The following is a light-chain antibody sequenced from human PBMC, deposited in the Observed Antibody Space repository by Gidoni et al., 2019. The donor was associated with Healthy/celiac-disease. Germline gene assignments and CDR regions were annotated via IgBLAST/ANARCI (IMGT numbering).Light chain of an antibody. V-gene: IGKV1-39*01. CDR2: AAS. CDR1: QSISSY. Sequence: DIQMTQSPSSLSASVGDRVTITCRASQSISSYVNWYQQKPGKAPKLLIYAASSLQSGVPARFSGSGSGTDFTLTISSLQPEDCATYYCQQSYSTLLTFGGGTKVEIK. CDR3: QQSYSTLLT. J-gene: IGKJ4*01.